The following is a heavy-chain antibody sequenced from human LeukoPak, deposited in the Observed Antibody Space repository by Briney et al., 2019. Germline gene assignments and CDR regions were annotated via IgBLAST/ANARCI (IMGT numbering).Heavy chain of an antibody. Sequence: GGSLRLSCAASGFTFSSYSMNWVRQAPGKGLEWVSAISGSGGSTYYADSVKGRFTISRDNSKNTLYLQMNSLRAEDTAVYYCAKARDGYNYDYFDYWGQGTLVTVSS. CDR2: ISGSGGST. CDR3: AKARDGYNYDYFDY. V-gene: IGHV3-23*01. J-gene: IGHJ4*02. CDR1: GFTFSSYS. D-gene: IGHD5-24*01.